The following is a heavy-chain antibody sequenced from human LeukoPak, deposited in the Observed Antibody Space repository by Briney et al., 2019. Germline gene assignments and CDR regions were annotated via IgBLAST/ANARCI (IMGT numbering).Heavy chain of an antibody. CDR3: ARDSKLDYYYYYMDV. D-gene: IGHD6-13*01. CDR2: IKQDGSEK. Sequence: PGGSLRLSCAASGFTFSSYWMSWVRQAPGKGLEWVANIKQDGSEKYYVDSVKGRVTISRDNAKNSLSLQMNSLRAEDTAVYYCARDSKLDYYYYYMDVWGKGTTVTISS. J-gene: IGHJ6*03. CDR1: GFTFSSYW. V-gene: IGHV3-7*01.